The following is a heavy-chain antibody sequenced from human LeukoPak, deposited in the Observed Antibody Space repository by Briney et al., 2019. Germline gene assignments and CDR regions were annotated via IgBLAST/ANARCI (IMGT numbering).Heavy chain of an antibody. CDR2: IYYSGST. D-gene: IGHD6-6*01. CDR1: GGSISSYY. V-gene: IGHV4-59*01. CDR3: ARALPWQLARTYYYYYGMDV. Sequence: SETLSLTCTVSGGSISSYYWSWIRQPPGKGLEWIGYIYYSGSTDSNPSLKSRVTISVDTSKNQFSLKLRSVTAADTAVYYCARALPWQLARTYYYYYGMDVWGQGTTVTVSS. J-gene: IGHJ6*02.